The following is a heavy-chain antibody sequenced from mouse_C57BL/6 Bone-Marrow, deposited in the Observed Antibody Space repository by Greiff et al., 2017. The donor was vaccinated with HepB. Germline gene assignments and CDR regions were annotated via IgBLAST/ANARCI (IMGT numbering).Heavy chain of an antibody. CDR3: ARNYGSDY. Sequence: VQLKESGGGLVKPGGSLKLSCAASGFTFSDYGMHWVRQAPEKGLEWVAYISSGSSTIYYAVTVKGRFTISRDNAKNTLFLQMTSLRSEDTAMYYCARNYGSDYWGQGTTLTVSS. CDR1: GFTFSDYG. J-gene: IGHJ2*01. V-gene: IGHV5-17*01. CDR2: ISSGSSTI. D-gene: IGHD1-1*01.